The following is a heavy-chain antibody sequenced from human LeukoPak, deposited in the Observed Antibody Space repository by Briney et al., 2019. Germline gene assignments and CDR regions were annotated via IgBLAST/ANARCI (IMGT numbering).Heavy chain of an antibody. CDR3: AELGITMIGGV. V-gene: IGHV3-48*03. CDR2: ISSSGSTI. J-gene: IGHJ6*04. Sequence: GGSLRLSCAASGFTFSSYEMNWVRQAPGKGLEWVSYISSSGSTIYYADSVKGRFTISKDNAKNSLYLQMNSLRAEDTTVYYCAELGITMIGGVWGKGTTVTISS. CDR1: GFTFSSYE. D-gene: IGHD3-10*02.